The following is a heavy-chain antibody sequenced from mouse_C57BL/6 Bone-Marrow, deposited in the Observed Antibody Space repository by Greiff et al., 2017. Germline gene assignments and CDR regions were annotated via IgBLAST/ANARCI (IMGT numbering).Heavy chain of an antibody. V-gene: IGHV3-6*01. J-gene: IGHJ4*01. D-gene: IGHD1-1*01. CDR1: GYSITSGYY. Sequence: EVKLVESGPGLVKPSQSLSLTCSVTGYSITSGYYWNWIRQFPGNKLEWMGYISYDGSNNYNPSLKNRISITRDTSKNQFFLKLNSVTTEDTATYYCARGGLLLRPMGAMDYWGQGTSVTVSS. CDR3: ARGGLLLRPMGAMDY. CDR2: ISYDGSN.